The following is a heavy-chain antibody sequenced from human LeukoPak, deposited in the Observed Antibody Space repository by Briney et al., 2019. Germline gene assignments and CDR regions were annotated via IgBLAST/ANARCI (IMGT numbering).Heavy chain of an antibody. CDR2: MNPNSGNT. J-gene: IGHJ4*02. CDR1: GYTFTSYD. CDR3: ATDSSGYPYYFDY. V-gene: IGHV1-8*03. D-gene: IGHD3-22*01. Sequence: AASVKVSCKASGYTFTSYDINWVRQATGQGLEWMGWMNPNSGNTGYAQKFQGRVTITRNTSISTAYMELSSLRSEDTAVYYCATDSSGYPYYFDYWGQGTLVTVSS.